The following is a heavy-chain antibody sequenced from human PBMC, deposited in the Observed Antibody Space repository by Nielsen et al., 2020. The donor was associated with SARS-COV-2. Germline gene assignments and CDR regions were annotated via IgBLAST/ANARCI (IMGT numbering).Heavy chain of an antibody. V-gene: IGHV4-30-4*01. D-gene: IGHD6-25*01. J-gene: IGHJ6*02. CDR1: GGSISSGDYY. CDR2: IYYRGST. CDR3: AKSPLFPVRGLKSHYHYFYGMDV. Sequence: SETLSLTCTVSGGSISSGDYYWSWIRQPPRKGLEWIGYIYYRGSTYYNPSLKSRVTISLDMSKNHFSLRLTSVTAADTAVYYCAKSPLFPVRGLKSHYHYFYGMDVWGQGTTVTVSS.